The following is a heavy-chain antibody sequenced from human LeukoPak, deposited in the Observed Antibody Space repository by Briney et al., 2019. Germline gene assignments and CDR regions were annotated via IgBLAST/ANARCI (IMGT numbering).Heavy chain of an antibody. Sequence: ASVKVSCKASGGTFSSYAISWVRQAPGQGLEWMGRIIPILGIANYAQKFQGRVTITADKSTSTAYMELSSLRSEDTAVYYCARVRNRYDSSGYYAFDYWGQGTLVTVSS. CDR2: IIPILGIA. J-gene: IGHJ4*02. D-gene: IGHD3-22*01. CDR3: ARVRNRYDSSGYYAFDY. V-gene: IGHV1-69*04. CDR1: GGTFSSYA.